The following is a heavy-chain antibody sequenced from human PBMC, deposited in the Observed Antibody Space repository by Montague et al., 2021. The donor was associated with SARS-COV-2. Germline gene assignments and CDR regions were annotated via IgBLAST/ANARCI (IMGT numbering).Heavy chain of an antibody. D-gene: IGHD5-18*01. V-gene: IGHV3-48*03. CDR2: ISSSGSTI. CDR1: GFTFSSYE. J-gene: IGHJ4*02. CDR3: ARGYAWIQLWLRGNYFDY. Sequence: SLRLSCAASGFTFSSYEMNWVRQAPGKGLEWVSYISSSGSTIYXXXSXXXRFXISRDNAKNSLYLQMNSLRAEDTAVYYCARGYAWIQLWLRGNYFDYWGQGTLVTVSS.